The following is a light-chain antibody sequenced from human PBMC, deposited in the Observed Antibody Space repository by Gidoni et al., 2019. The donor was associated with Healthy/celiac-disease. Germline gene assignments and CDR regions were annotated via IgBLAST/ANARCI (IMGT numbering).Light chain of an antibody. CDR3: SSYTSSSTPWV. V-gene: IGLV2-14*01. CDR1: SIDVGGYNY. Sequence: QSALTQPASVSGSPGQSITISCTGTSIDVGGYNYVSWYQQHPCKAPKLMIYEVSNRPSGVSKRVSGSKSGNTASLTIAGLQAEDEADYYCSSYTSSSTPWVFGGGTKLTVL. J-gene: IGLJ3*02. CDR2: EVS.